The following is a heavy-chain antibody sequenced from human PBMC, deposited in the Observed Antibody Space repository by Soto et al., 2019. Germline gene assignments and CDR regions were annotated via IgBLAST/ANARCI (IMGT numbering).Heavy chain of an antibody. CDR2: IFYSGST. CDR1: GGSISTSRSY. CDR3: ARQPTTGDTDLWFDP. D-gene: IGHD2-21*01. V-gene: IGHV4-39*01. Sequence: PSETLSLTCSVSGGSISTSRSYWAWIRQPPGKGLEWLANIFYSGSTFYNPSLASRVSVSVDTSKNEFSLKLRSMTAADTAVYYCARQPTTGDTDLWFDPWGQGTLVTVSS. J-gene: IGHJ5*02.